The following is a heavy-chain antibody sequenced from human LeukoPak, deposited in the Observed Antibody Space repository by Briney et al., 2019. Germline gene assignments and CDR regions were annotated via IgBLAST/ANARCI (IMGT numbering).Heavy chain of an antibody. Sequence: PGGSLRLSCAASGFTFSSYGMHWVRQAPGKGLEWVAFIRYDGSNKYYADSVKGRSTISRDNSKKTLYLQMNSLRAEDTAVYYCAKGPRITIFGGSGENWFDPWGQGTLVTVSS. D-gene: IGHD3-3*01. J-gene: IGHJ5*02. V-gene: IGHV3-30*02. CDR2: IRYDGSNK. CDR1: GFTFSSYG. CDR3: AKGPRITIFGGSGENWFDP.